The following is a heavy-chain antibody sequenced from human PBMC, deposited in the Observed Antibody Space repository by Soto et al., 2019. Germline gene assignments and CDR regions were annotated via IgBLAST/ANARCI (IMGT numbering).Heavy chain of an antibody. CDR1: GYTFSDFD. Sequence: QAHLEQSGAELKRPGASVKVSCKASGYTFSDFDINWLRQASGQGPEWMGWMNAKSGDTFFPQRFQGKVNMPWDTSLSTAYMEVGSLTSDDTAIYYCARGNPFNYAGFDVWGQGTTVAVSS. J-gene: IGHJ6*01. CDR3: ARGNPFNYAGFDV. V-gene: IGHV1-8*01. D-gene: IGHD3-16*01. CDR2: MNAKSGDT.